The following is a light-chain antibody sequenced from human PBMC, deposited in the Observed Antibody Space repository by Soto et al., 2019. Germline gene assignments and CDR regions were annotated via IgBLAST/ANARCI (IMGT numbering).Light chain of an antibody. Sequence: MTQSPSSLSASVGDRVTITCRASQGMSSWVAWYQQKPDKAPKSLIYETSTLQSGVPSRFSGRGSGTGFTLTISSLQPEDSATYYCQQYGNYPLTLGGGTKVEIK. CDR1: QGMSSW. V-gene: IGKV1D-16*01. CDR2: ETS. CDR3: QQYGNYPLT. J-gene: IGKJ4*01.